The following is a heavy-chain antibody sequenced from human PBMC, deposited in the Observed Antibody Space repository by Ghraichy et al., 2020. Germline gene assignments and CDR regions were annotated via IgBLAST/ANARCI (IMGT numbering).Heavy chain of an antibody. D-gene: IGHD2-21*01. Sequence: SETLSLTCAVSGGSIRNNFDYWGWIRQPPGKGLEWIGSIYYSGSTHYNPSLRSRVTISVDTSRNQFSLHLNSVNAADTAVYYCARNSSDRDYFDLWGQGTRVTVSS. CDR2: IYYSGST. CDR1: GGSIRNNFDY. J-gene: IGHJ4*02. CDR3: ARNSSDRDYFDL. V-gene: IGHV4-39*01.